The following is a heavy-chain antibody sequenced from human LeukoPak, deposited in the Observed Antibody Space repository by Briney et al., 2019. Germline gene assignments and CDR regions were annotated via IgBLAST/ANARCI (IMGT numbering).Heavy chain of an antibody. Sequence: SETLSLTCTVSGGSISSYYWSWIRQPPGKGLEWIGYIYYSGSTNYNPSLKSRVTISVDTSKNQFSLKLSSVTAADTAVYYCARGSYDILTGPYFDYWGQGTLATVSS. J-gene: IGHJ4*02. CDR1: GGSISSYY. CDR2: IYYSGST. D-gene: IGHD3-9*01. CDR3: ARGSYDILTGPYFDY. V-gene: IGHV4-59*01.